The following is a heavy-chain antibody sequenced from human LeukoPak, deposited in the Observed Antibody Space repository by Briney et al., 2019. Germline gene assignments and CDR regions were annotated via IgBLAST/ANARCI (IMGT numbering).Heavy chain of an antibody. Sequence: SETLSLTCTVSGGSIGTYFWSWIRQPPGKGLEWIGYIYYSGSTNYNPSLKSRVTISVDTSKNQFSLNLSSVTAADTAVYYCAREIGGYASGSYYNGMFDYWGQGTLVTVSS. D-gene: IGHD3-10*01. J-gene: IGHJ4*02. CDR3: AREIGGYASGSYYNGMFDY. CDR1: GGSIGTYF. CDR2: IYYSGST. V-gene: IGHV4-59*01.